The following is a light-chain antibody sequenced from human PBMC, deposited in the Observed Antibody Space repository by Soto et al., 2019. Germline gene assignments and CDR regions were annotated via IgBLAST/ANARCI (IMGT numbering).Light chain of an antibody. CDR3: SSYTTSSTLI. CDR2: DVS. Sequence: QSVLTQPASVSGSPGQSITISCTGTSSDVGGYNYVSWYQQHPGKAPKLMIYDVSNRPSGFSNRFSGSNSGNTASLTISGLQAEDEADYYCSSYTTSSTLIFGGGTKLTVL. V-gene: IGLV2-14*01. CDR1: SSDVGGYNY. J-gene: IGLJ2*01.